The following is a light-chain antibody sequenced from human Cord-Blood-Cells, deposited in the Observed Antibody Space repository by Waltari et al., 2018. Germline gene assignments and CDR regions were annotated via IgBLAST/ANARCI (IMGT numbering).Light chain of an antibody. V-gene: IGKV4-1*01. CDR3: QQYYSTLT. CDR1: QSVLYSSNNKNY. CDR2: WAA. Sequence: DIVMTQSPDSLAVSLCERATINCKSSQSVLYSSNNKNYLAWYQQKPGQPPKQLIYWAATRESGVPDRFSGSGSGTDFTLTISSLQAEDVAVYYCQQYYSTLTFGGGTKVEIK. J-gene: IGKJ4*01.